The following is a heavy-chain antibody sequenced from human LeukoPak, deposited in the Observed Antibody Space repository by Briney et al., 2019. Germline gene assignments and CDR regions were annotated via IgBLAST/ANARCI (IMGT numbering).Heavy chain of an antibody. CDR3: APALYDILTGYRDY. D-gene: IGHD3-9*01. V-gene: IGHV3-21*01. CDR2: ITSSSSYI. Sequence: SGGSLRLSCAASGFTFSSYNMNWVRQAPGKGLEWVSSITSSSSYIYYADSVKGRFTISRDNAKNSLYLQMNSLRAEDTAVYYCAPALYDILTGYRDYWGQGTLVTVSS. CDR1: GFTFSSYN. J-gene: IGHJ4*02.